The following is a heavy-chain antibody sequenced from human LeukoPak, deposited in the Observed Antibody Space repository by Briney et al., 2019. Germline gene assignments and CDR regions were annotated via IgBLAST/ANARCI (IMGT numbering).Heavy chain of an antibody. Sequence: ASVKVSCKASGYTFTGYYMHWVRQAPGQGLEWMGWINPSSGGTNYAQKFQGRVTMTRDTSISTAYMELSRLRSDDTAVYYCARTNYYGSGSRDYWGQGTLVTVSS. V-gene: IGHV1-2*02. D-gene: IGHD3-10*01. CDR3: ARTNYYGSGSRDY. CDR2: INPSSGGT. J-gene: IGHJ4*02. CDR1: GYTFTGYY.